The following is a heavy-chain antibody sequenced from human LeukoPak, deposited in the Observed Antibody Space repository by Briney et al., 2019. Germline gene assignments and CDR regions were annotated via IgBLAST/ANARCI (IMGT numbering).Heavy chain of an antibody. CDR3: ARAGYGDYEETFDI. CDR2: IYYSGST. D-gene: IGHD4-17*01. V-gene: IGHV4-61*05. Sequence: SETLSLTCTVSGGSVSSGSYYWGWIRQPPGKGLEWIGYIYYSGSTNYNPSLKSRVTISVDKSKNQFSLKLSSVAAADTAVYYCARAGYGDYEETFDIWGQGTMVTVSS. J-gene: IGHJ3*02. CDR1: GGSVSSGSYY.